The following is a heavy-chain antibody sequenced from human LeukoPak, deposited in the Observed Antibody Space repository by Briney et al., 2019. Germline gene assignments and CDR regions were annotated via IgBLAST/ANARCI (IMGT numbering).Heavy chain of an antibody. Sequence: SETLSLICTVSGGSLSRYYWSWIRQPPGKGLEWIGYIYYNGSTHCNPSLKSRVTISVDTSKNQFSLKLISVTAADTAVYYCARVPGGSFYDWFDPWGQGTLVTVSS. D-gene: IGHD2-15*01. CDR3: ARVPGGSFYDWFDP. CDR2: IYYNGST. CDR1: GGSLSRYY. V-gene: IGHV4-59*01. J-gene: IGHJ5*02.